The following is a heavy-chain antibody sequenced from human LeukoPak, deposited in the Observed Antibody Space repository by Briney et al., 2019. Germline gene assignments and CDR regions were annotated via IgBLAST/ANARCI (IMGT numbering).Heavy chain of an antibody. Sequence: SSETLSLTCTVSGYSISSGYYWGWIRQPPGKGLEWIGSIYHSGSTYYNPSLKSRVTISIDTSKNQFSLKLSSVTAADTAVYYCARLNWDYYFDYWGQGTLVTVSS. V-gene: IGHV4-38-2*02. D-gene: IGHD1-7*01. CDR1: GYSISSGYY. CDR3: ARLNWDYYFDY. J-gene: IGHJ4*02. CDR2: IYHSGST.